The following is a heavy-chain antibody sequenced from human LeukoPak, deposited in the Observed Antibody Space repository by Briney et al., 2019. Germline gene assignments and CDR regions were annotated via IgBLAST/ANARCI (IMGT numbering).Heavy chain of an antibody. CDR3: ARALKSRLSFWSREAALDI. Sequence: ASVKVSCKASGYTFTSYGISWVRQAPGQGLEWMGWISAYNGNTNYAQKLQGRVTMTTDTSTSTAYMELRSLRSDDTAVYYCARALKSRLSFWSREAALDIWGQGTMVTVSS. D-gene: IGHD3-3*01. J-gene: IGHJ3*02. CDR1: GYTFTSYG. CDR2: ISAYNGNT. V-gene: IGHV1-18*01.